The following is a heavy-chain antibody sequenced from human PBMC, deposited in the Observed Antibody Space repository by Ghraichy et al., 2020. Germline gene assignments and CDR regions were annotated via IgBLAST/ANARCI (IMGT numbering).Heavy chain of an antibody. CDR2: IKQDGTEK. CDR1: GFTFDTYW. J-gene: IGHJ4*02. Sequence: AGSLRLSCAASGFTFDTYWMSWVRQAPGKGLEWVANIKQDGTEKYYVDSVVGRFTISRDSAKNSLYLQMNGLRAEDTAVYYCARDSRGPAAGTGLWGQGTLVIVSS. CDR3: ARDSRGPAAGTGL. D-gene: IGHD6-13*01. V-gene: IGHV3-7*03.